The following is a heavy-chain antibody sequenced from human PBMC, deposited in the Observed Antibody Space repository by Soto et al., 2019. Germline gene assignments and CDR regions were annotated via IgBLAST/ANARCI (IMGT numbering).Heavy chain of an antibody. CDR3: ARNRYYYDKNAYFQNLDY. D-gene: IGHD3-22*01. V-gene: IGHV4-59*01. CDR1: CGSMNNYL. Sequence: SDTLSLTCTVSCGSMNNYLWSWIRQTPGDGLEWIGYIHVTGNTYHNPSLKSPVTISIDASKTQFFLTLTSVTAADTAVYFCARNRYYYDKNAYFQNLDYWGQGTLVTVSS. CDR2: IHVTGNT. J-gene: IGHJ4*02.